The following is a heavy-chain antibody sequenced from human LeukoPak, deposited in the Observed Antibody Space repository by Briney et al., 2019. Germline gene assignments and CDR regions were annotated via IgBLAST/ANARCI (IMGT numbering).Heavy chain of an antibody. Sequence: GGSLRLSCAASGFTFSGYYMNWIRQAPGKGLEWIAYISSRDSSIYYADSVTGRFTISRDNAKNSLFLQMHSLRAEDTAVYYCARGRHYYDTRGYSDAFDIWAKGQWSPSLQ. V-gene: IGHV3-11*01. CDR1: GFTFSGYY. D-gene: IGHD3-22*01. CDR3: ARGRHYYDTRGYSDAFDI. J-gene: IGHJ3*02. CDR2: ISSRDSSI.